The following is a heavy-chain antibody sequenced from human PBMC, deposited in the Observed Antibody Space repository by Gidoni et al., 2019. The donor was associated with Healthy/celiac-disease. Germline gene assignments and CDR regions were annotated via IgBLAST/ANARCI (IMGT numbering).Heavy chain of an antibody. V-gene: IGHV3-48*03. J-gene: IGHJ4*02. CDR3: ARDTSMTTTPSSDY. CDR2: ISSSVSTI. Sequence: EVQLVESGGGLVQPGGSLRLSCAASGFPFRSYEMNWVRQAPGKGLEWVSDISSSVSTIYYADSVKGRVTISRDNDKNSLYLQMNSLRAEDTAVYYCARDTSMTTTPSSDYWGQGTLVTVSS. CDR1: GFPFRSYE. D-gene: IGHD4-17*01.